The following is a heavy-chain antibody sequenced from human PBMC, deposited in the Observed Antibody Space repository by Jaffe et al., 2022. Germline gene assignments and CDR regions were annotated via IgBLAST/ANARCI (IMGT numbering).Heavy chain of an antibody. V-gene: IGHV3-48*01. CDR3: ARASGWYFQS. CDR1: GFTFSSYS. J-gene: IGHJ4*02. Sequence: EVQLVESGGGLVQSGGSLRLSCAASGFTFSSYSMTWVRQAPGKGLEWVSYISSDSDTIYYADSVRGRFTISRDNAKNSLYLQMNSLRADDTAVYYCARASGWYFQSWGQGTLVTVSS. CDR2: ISSDSDTI. D-gene: IGHD6-19*01.